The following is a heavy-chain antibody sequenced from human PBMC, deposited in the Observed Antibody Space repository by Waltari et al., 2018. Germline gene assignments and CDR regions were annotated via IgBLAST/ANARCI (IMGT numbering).Heavy chain of an antibody. V-gene: IGHV3-74*01. Sequence: EVQLVESGGGLVQPGGSLRLSCAASGFTFSRYWMHWVRQAPGKGLGLCSRSNRDGGSTSNADSVKGRFTISRDNAKNTLYLQMNSLRAEDTAVYYCARGKGIAVAGTYVCDYWGQGALVTVSS. CDR1: GFTFSRYW. CDR2: SNRDGGST. J-gene: IGHJ4*02. CDR3: ARGKGIAVAGTYVCDY. D-gene: IGHD6-19*01.